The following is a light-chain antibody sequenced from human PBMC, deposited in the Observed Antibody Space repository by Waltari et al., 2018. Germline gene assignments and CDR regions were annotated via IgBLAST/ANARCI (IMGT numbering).Light chain of an antibody. CDR2: ANS. V-gene: IGLV1-40*01. J-gene: IGLJ2*01. CDR1: IPNLGAGYD. CDR3: QSYDSSAVV. Sequence: QPVLTQPPSVTGAPGPRVTIPCTGSIPNLGAGYDVHWYQQLPGTAPKLPIYANSHRRLGVPDRCSSSKSGTSASLASTGLQAEDEAYYYCQSYDSSAVVFGGGTKLTVL.